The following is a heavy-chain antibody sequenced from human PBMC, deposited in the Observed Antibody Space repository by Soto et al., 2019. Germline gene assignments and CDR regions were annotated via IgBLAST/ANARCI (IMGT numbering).Heavy chain of an antibody. Sequence: GGSLRLSCAASGFTFSSYAMSWVRQAPGKGLEWVSAISGSGGSTYYADSVKGRFTISRDNSKNTLYPQMNSLRAEDTAVYYCAKTPFLSQDYYYYYMDVWGKGTTVTVSS. CDR1: GFTFSSYA. CDR3: AKTPFLSQDYYYYYMDV. CDR2: ISGSGGST. V-gene: IGHV3-23*01. J-gene: IGHJ6*03.